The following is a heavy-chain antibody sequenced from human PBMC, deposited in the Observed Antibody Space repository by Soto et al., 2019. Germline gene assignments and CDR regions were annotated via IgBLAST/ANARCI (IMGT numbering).Heavy chain of an antibody. D-gene: IGHD2-15*01. Sequence: QVQLVESGGGVVQPGRSLRLSCAASGFTFSSYGMHWVRQAPGKGLEWVAVIWYDGSNKYYADSVKGRFTISRDNSKNTLYLQMNSLRAEDTAVYYCARVTLYCSGGSCYSAPIDYWGQGTLVTVSS. CDR2: IWYDGSNK. J-gene: IGHJ4*02. CDR1: GFTFSSYG. CDR3: ARVTLYCSGGSCYSAPIDY. V-gene: IGHV3-33*01.